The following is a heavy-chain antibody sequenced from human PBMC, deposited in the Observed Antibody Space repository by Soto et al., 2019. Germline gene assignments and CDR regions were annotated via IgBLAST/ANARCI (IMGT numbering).Heavy chain of an antibody. D-gene: IGHD4-17*01. CDR1: GATISSSGFY. Sequence: QVQLQESGPGLVEASQTLSLTCTVSGATISSSGFYWSWIRQRPGKGLEWIGHIYYTGTTSYNPSLNSRVTISLDMSSNQFSLKLRSVTAADTAKYFCARDDSFYGEPGYGMNVWGQGTTVTVSS. J-gene: IGHJ6*02. CDR2: IYYTGTT. V-gene: IGHV4-31*03. CDR3: ARDDSFYGEPGYGMNV.